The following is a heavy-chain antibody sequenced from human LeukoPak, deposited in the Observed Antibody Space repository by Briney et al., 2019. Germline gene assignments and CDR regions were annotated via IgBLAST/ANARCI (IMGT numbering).Heavy chain of an antibody. Sequence: GGSLRLSCAASGFTFSSYGMHWVRQAPGKGLDWVAFIRYDGRSKYYADSVKGRFAISRDSSKNTLYLQMNSLRPEDTAVYYCAKDISSSWSDNWFDPWGQGTLVTVSS. D-gene: IGHD6-13*01. CDR1: GFTFSSYG. CDR2: IRYDGRSK. CDR3: AKDISSSWSDNWFDP. J-gene: IGHJ5*02. V-gene: IGHV3-30*02.